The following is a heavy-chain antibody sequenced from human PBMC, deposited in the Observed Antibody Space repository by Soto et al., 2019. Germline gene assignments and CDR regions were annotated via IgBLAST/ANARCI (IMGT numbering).Heavy chain of an antibody. V-gene: IGHV4-30-4*01. CDR2: IYYSGST. D-gene: IGHD3-22*01. Sequence: SETLSLTCTVSGGSISSGDYYWSWTRQPPGKGLEWIGYIYYSGSTYYNPSLKSRVTISVDTSKNQFSLKLSSVTAADTAVYYCARANYFESSGPFDYWGPGTLVTVSS. CDR1: GGSISSGDYY. J-gene: IGHJ4*02. CDR3: ARANYFESSGPFDY.